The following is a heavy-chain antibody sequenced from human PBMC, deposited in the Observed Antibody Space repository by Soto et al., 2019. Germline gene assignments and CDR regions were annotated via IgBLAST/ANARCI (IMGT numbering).Heavy chain of an antibody. D-gene: IGHD1-20*01. J-gene: IGHJ4*01. CDR1: GFTFSSYG. V-gene: IGHV3-30*18. Sequence: PGGSLRIACAASGFTFSSYGMHWVRQAPGKGLEWVAVISYDGSNKYYADSVKGRFTISRDNSKNTLYLQMNSLRAEDTAVYYCAKYVERYNWNTSSLYYRGQGNLVT. CDR2: ISYDGSNK. CDR3: AKYVERYNWNTSSLYY.